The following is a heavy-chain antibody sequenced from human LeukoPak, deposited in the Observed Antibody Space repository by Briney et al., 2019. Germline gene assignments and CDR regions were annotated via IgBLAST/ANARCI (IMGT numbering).Heavy chain of an antibody. D-gene: IGHD4-17*01. CDR2: INHSGRT. V-gene: IGHV4-34*01. CDR1: GGSFSGYY. CDR3: ARVDYGDYSKDFDY. Sequence: SETLSLTCAVYGGSFSGYYWSWIRQPPGKGLEWIGEINHSGRTNHNPSLKSRVTISVDTSKNQFSLKLSSVTAADTAVYYCARVDYGDYSKDFDYWGQGTLVTVSS. J-gene: IGHJ4*02.